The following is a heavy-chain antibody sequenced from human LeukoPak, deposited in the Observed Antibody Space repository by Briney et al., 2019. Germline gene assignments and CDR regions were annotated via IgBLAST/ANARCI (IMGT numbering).Heavy chain of an antibody. CDR1: GGSISSYY. Sequence: SETLSLTCTVSGGSISSYYWSWIRQPAGKGLEWIGYIYYSGSTSYNPSLKSRVTISLDTSRTQFSLELASVTAADTAVYYCARIRGWEGSRYYYYMDVWGKGTTVTVSS. CDR3: ARIRGWEGSRYYYYMDV. V-gene: IGHV4-59*01. D-gene: IGHD1-26*01. CDR2: IYYSGST. J-gene: IGHJ6*03.